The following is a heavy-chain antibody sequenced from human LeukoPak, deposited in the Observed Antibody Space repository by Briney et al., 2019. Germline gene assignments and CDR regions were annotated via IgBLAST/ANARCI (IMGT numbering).Heavy chain of an antibody. CDR1: GFTFSRCA. Sequence: GGSLRLSCAASGFTFSRCAMSWVRQAPGKGLEWVSAISGSGGSTYYADSVKGRFTISRDNSKTTLYLQMNSLRAEDTAVYYCAVAKSQPDDAFDIWGQGTMVTVSS. CDR3: AVAKSQPDDAFDI. D-gene: IGHD2-15*01. CDR2: ISGSGGST. V-gene: IGHV3-23*01. J-gene: IGHJ3*02.